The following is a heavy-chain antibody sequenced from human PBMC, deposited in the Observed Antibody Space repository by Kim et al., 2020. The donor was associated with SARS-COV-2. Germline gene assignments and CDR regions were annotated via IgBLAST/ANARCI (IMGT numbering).Heavy chain of an antibody. CDR2: ISYDGSNK. Sequence: GGSLRLSCAASGFTFSSYAMHGVRQAPGKGLEWVSVISYDGSNKYSADSVKGRFTISRDNSKNTLYLQMNSLRAEDTAVYYCARDGERYCSSTSCYRPSYFDYWGQGTLVTVSS. CDR1: GFTFSSYA. J-gene: IGHJ4*02. V-gene: IGHV3-30-3*01. CDR3: ARDGERYCSSTSCYRPSYFDY. D-gene: IGHD2-2*02.